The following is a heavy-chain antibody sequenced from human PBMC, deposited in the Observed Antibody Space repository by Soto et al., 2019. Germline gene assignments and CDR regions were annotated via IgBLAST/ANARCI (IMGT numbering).Heavy chain of an antibody. D-gene: IGHD3-22*01. CDR2: ISGSGGST. J-gene: IGHJ3*02. V-gene: IGHV3-23*01. CDR1: GFTFSSYA. Sequence: EVQLLESGGGLVQPGGSLRLSCAASGFTFSSYAMSWVRQAPGKGLEWVSAISGSGGSTYYADSVKGRFTISRDNSKNTLYLQMNSLRAEDTAVYYCAKGSDTYYDSSGWAFDIWGQGTMVTVSS. CDR3: AKGSDTYYDSSGWAFDI.